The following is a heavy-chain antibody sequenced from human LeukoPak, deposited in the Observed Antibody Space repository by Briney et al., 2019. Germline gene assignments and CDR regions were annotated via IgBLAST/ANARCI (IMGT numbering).Heavy chain of an antibody. J-gene: IGHJ6*02. CDR2: IYSSGST. CDR3: ARGPPDYYYGMDV. Sequence: GGSLRLSCAASGFTVSRNYMSWVRQAPGKGLEWVSVIYSSGSTYYADSVEGRFTISRDNSNLYLQMNSLRAEDKAVYYCARGPPDYYYGMDVWGQGTTVTVSS. CDR1: GFTVSRNY. V-gene: IGHV3-53*01.